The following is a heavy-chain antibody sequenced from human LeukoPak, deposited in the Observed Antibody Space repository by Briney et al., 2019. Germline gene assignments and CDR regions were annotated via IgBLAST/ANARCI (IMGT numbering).Heavy chain of an antibody. Sequence: SQTLSLTCAVSGGSIDSGGYSWGWIRQPPGTGREWIGYIYHSGSAYYNPSLRSRVTMSVDRSKNQFSLKLTSVTAADTAVYYCVRDANSGSFDYWGQGTLVTVFS. CDR2: IYHSGSA. J-gene: IGHJ4*02. V-gene: IGHV4-30-2*01. D-gene: IGHD3-10*01. CDR3: VRDANSGSFDY. CDR1: GGSIDSGGYS.